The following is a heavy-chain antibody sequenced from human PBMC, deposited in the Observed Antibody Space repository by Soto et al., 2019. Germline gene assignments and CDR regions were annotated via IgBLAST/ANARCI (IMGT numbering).Heavy chain of an antibody. D-gene: IGHD3-10*01. J-gene: IGHJ4*02. CDR3: AASYGSGSRAFDY. V-gene: IGHV1-69*02. Sequence: QVQLVQSEPEVKMPGSSVKVSCKASGDTFNSYTINWVRQAPGQGLQWMGRTIPILAMSNYALKFQGRVTITADKSTTTAYMELSRLRSDDTAVYYCAASYGSGSRAFDYWGQGTLVTVSS. CDR2: TIPILAMS. CDR1: GDTFNSYT.